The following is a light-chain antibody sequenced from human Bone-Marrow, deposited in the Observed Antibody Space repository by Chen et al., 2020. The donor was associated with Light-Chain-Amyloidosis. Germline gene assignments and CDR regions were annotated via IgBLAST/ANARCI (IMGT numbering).Light chain of an antibody. J-gene: IGLJ3*02. V-gene: IGLV2-23*01. CDR2: GDI. Sequence: QSALTQPASVSGSPGQSITISCTASNSDVGNYNLVSWEQHHPGKAPKLIIYGDIKRPSGGSKRFSGSKSGNTAALTISGLQNEDEAHYHCCAYTGSSTWVFGGGTKLTVL. CDR3: CAYTGSSTWV. CDR1: NSDVGNYNL.